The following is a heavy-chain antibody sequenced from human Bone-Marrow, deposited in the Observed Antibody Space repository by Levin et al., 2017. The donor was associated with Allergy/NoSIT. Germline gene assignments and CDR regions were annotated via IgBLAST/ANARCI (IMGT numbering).Heavy chain of an antibody. D-gene: IGHD2-8*02. CDR3: VKDVYLDVLFTGSFSV. CDR1: GFTFSSYA. Sequence: GESLKISCSASGFTFSSYAMNWVRQAPGKGLEWVSGIRGSGDKKHYADSVKGRFTISRDNSKNTLYLQMDTLRADDAAMYYCVKDVYLDVLFTGSFSVWGQGTMVTVSS. V-gene: IGHV3-23*01. J-gene: IGHJ3*01. CDR2: IRGSGDKK.